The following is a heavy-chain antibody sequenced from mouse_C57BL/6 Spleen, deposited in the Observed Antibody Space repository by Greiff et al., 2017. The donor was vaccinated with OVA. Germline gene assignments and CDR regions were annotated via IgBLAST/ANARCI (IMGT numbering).Heavy chain of an antibody. D-gene: IGHD1-1*01. CDR2: IWRGGST. CDR3: AKTDYYYGSSYGYFDV. CDR1: GFSLTSYG. Sequence: VKLQQSGPGLVQPSQSLSITCTVSGFSLTSYGVHWVRQSPGKGLEWLGVIWRGGSTDYNAAFMSRLSITKDNSKSQVFFKMNSLQADDTAIYYCAKTDYYYGSSYGYFDVWGTGTTVTVSS. V-gene: IGHV2-5*01. J-gene: IGHJ1*03.